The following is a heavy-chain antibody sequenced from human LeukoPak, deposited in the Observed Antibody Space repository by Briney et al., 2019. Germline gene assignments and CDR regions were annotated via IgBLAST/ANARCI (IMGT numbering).Heavy chain of an antibody. J-gene: IGHJ4*02. V-gene: IGHV3-23*01. Sequence: GGTQRLSCAASGFTFSSYGMSWVRQAPGKGLEWVSAISGSGGSTYYADSVKGRFTISRDNSKNTLDLQMNSLRAEDTAVYYCAKGKYYYDSSGYYYWGQGTLVTVSS. CDR2: ISGSGGST. CDR1: GFTFSSYG. CDR3: AKGKYYYDSSGYYY. D-gene: IGHD3-22*01.